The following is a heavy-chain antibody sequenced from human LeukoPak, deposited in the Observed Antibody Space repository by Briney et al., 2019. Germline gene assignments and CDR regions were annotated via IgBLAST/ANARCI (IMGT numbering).Heavy chain of an antibody. CDR1: GGTFSSYA. D-gene: IGHD2-2*02. V-gene: IGHV1-69*13. CDR2: IIPIFGTA. J-gene: IGHJ6*02. CDR3: ASGYCSSTSCYKRSYYGMDV. Sequence: SVKVSCKASGGTFSSYAISWVLQAPGQGLEWMGGIIPIFGTANYAQKFQGRVTITADESTSTAYMELSSLRSEDTAVYYCASGYCSSTSCYKRSYYGMDVWGQGTTVTVSS.